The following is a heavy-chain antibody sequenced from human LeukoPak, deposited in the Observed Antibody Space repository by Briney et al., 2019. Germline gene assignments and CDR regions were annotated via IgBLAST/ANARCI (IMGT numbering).Heavy chain of an antibody. D-gene: IGHD3-22*01. J-gene: IGHJ4*02. V-gene: IGHV3-53*01. CDR2: IYSGGSI. Sequence: GGSLRLSCAASGFTVSSNYMSWVRQAPGKGLEWVSVIYSGGSIHYADSVKGRFTISRDNAKNTLYLQMNSLRAEDTAVYYCARGHSSGNPDPFDYWGQGTLVIVSS. CDR3: ARGHSSGNPDPFDY. CDR1: GFTVSSNY.